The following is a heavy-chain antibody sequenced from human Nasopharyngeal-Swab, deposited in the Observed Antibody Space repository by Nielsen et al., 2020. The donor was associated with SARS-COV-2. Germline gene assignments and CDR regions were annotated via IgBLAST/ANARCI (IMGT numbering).Heavy chain of an antibody. CDR3: AEDRYTYSSSWIDY. CDR2: ISGSGGST. D-gene: IGHD6-13*01. Sequence: GESLKISCAASGFTFSSYAMHWVRQAPGKGLEWVSAISGSGGSTYYADSVKGRFTISRDNSKNTLYLQMNSLRAEDTAVYYCAEDRYTYSSSWIDYWGQGTLVTVSS. CDR1: GFTFSSYA. J-gene: IGHJ4*02. V-gene: IGHV3-23*01.